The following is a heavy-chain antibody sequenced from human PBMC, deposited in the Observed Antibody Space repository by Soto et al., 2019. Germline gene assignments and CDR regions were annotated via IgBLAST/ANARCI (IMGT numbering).Heavy chain of an antibody. D-gene: IGHD3-10*01. Sequence: GGSLRLSCAASGFTFSSYSMNWVRQAPGKGLEWVSSISSSSSYIYYADSVKGRFTISRDNAKNSLYLQMNSLRAEDTAVYYCARDRYYGSGSYWFDPWGQGTLVTVSS. J-gene: IGHJ5*02. CDR1: GFTFSSYS. CDR2: ISSSSSYI. V-gene: IGHV3-21*01. CDR3: ARDRYYGSGSYWFDP.